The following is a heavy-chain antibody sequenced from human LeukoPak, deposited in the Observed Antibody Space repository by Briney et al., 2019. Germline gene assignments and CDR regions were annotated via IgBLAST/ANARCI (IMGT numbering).Heavy chain of an antibody. CDR3: ARATQMVRGVIWFDP. CDR1: GGSFSGYY. D-gene: IGHD3-10*01. J-gene: IGHJ5*02. CDR2: IYYSGST. V-gene: IGHV4-59*01. Sequence: SETLSLTCAVYGGSFSGYYWSWIRQPPGKGLERIGYIYYSGSTNYNPSLKSRVTISVDTSKNQFSLKLSSVTASDTAVYYCARATQMVRGVIWFDPWGQGTLVTVSS.